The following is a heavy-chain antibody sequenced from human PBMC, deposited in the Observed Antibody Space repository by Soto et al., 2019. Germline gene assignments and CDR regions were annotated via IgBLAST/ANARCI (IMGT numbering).Heavy chain of an antibody. Sequence: QVQLVQSGAEVKKPGSSVKVSCKASGGTFSSYGISWVRQAPGQGLEWMGGIITIFGTANYAQKFQGRVTITADESTSTAYMELSSLRSEDTAVYYCATSRGHDYGDFGAFDIWGQGTMVTVSS. CDR3: ATSRGHDYGDFGAFDI. D-gene: IGHD4-17*01. CDR1: GGTFSSYG. J-gene: IGHJ3*02. V-gene: IGHV1-69*01. CDR2: IITIFGTA.